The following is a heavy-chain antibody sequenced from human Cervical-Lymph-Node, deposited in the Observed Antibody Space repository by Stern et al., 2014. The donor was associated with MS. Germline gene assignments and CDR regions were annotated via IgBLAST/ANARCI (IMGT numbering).Heavy chain of an antibody. J-gene: IGHJ4*02. D-gene: IGHD4-11*01. CDR1: GDAFSNYA. CDR3: ALRRSYYVY. CDR2: LIPFFVTT. V-gene: IGHV1-69*05. Sequence: DQLVESGSEVKKPGSSVIVSCKSSGDAFSNYALSWVRKSHGPGLDCVAGLIPFFVTTRNGQKFQGRVTITPEESTGTAFVELSTLTSDDTAVYYCALRRSYYVYWGQGTLVTVSS.